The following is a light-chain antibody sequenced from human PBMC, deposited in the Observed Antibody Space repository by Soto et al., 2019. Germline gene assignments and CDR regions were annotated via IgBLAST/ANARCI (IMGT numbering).Light chain of an antibody. CDR3: QQYNNWPRT. J-gene: IGKJ1*01. CDR2: GAT. Sequence: EIVLTQSPGTLSLSPGERATLSCRASQSVSSRYLAWHQQKLGQAPRLIIHGATTRATGIPARFSGSGAGTEFTLTISSLQSEDVAVDYCQQYNNWPRTFGQGTKVDIK. CDR1: QSVSSRY. V-gene: IGKV3D-15*01.